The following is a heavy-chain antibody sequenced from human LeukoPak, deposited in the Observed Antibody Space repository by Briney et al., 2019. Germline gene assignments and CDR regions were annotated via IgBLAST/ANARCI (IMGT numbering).Heavy chain of an antibody. Sequence: PSETLSLTCTVSGGSISSSSYYWGWIRQPPGKGLEWIGSIYYSGSTYYNPSLKSRVTISVDTSKNQFSLKLSSVTAADTAVYYCARDRGGEYSSSSGSNWFDPRGQGTLVTVSS. CDR2: IYYSGST. V-gene: IGHV4-39*07. J-gene: IGHJ5*02. CDR1: GGSISSSSYY. D-gene: IGHD6-6*01. CDR3: ARDRGGEYSSSSGSNWFDP.